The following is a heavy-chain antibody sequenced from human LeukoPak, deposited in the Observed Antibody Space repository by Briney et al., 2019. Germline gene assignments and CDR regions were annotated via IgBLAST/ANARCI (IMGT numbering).Heavy chain of an antibody. J-gene: IGHJ4*02. CDR2: IYSGGST. CDR3: AKVSRIAAAGTPQRDY. D-gene: IGHD6-13*01. V-gene: IGHV3-53*01. CDR1: GFTVSSNY. Sequence: GGSLRLSCAASGFTVSSNYMSWVRQAPGKGLEWVSVIYSGGSTYYADSVKGRFTISRDNSKNTLYLQMNSLRAEDTAVYYCAKVSRIAAAGTPQRDYWGQGTLVTVSS.